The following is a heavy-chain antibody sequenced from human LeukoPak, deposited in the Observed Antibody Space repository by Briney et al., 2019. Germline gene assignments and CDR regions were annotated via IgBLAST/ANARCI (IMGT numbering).Heavy chain of an antibody. CDR3: ARESGRFQTFDY. Sequence: SETLSLTCTVSGGSISSYYWSWIRQPPGKGLEWIGYIYYSGSTNYNPSLKSRVTISVDTSKNQFSLKLISVTAADTAVYYCARESGRFQTFDYWGQGTLVTVSS. V-gene: IGHV4-59*12. CDR1: GGSISSYY. J-gene: IGHJ4*02. CDR2: IYYSGST. D-gene: IGHD2-21*01.